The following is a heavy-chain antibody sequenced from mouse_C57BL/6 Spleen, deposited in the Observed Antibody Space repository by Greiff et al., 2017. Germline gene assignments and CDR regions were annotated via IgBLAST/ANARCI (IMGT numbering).Heavy chain of an antibody. CDR3: ARYGGTRYFDV. CDR2: IYPGGGYT. Sequence: VKVVESGAELVRPGTSVKMSCKASGYTFTNYWIGWAKQRPGHGLEWIGAIYPGGGYTNYNEKFKGKATLTADKSSSTAYMQFSSLTSEDSAIYYCARYGGTRYFDVWGTGTTVTVSS. V-gene: IGHV1-63*01. D-gene: IGHD1-1*01. CDR1: GYTFTNYW. J-gene: IGHJ1*03.